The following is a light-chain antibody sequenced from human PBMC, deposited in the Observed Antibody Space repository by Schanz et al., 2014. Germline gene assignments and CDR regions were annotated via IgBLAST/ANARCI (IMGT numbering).Light chain of an antibody. CDR3: QSYDSSLSGSKV. CDR2: NIN. V-gene: IGLV1-44*01. J-gene: IGLJ3*02. CDR1: SSNIGRNP. Sequence: QSVLTQPPSASGTPGQSVSISCSGSSSNIGRNPVNWYQQLPGSAPKLLIYNINRRPTGVPDRFSGSRSGTSASLAISGLQAEDEADYYCQSYDSSLSGSKVFGGGTKLTVL.